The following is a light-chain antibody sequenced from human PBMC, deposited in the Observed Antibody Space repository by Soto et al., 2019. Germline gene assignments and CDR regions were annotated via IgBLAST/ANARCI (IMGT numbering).Light chain of an antibody. CDR2: DAS. J-gene: IGKJ4*01. Sequence: EIVLTQSPATLSLSPGETATLSCRASQSVSSTLAWYQQKPGQTPRLLIYDASNRATGIPARFSGSGSGTDFTLTVSSLEPDAFADYYCQQRRPWPLTFGGGTKVEIK. CDR1: QSVSST. V-gene: IGKV3-11*01. CDR3: QQRRPWPLT.